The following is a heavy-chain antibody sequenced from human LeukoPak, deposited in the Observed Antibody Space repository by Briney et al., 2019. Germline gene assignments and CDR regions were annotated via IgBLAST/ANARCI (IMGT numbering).Heavy chain of an antibody. CDR1: GFTFSSYA. V-gene: IGHV3-23*01. J-gene: IGHJ4*02. D-gene: IGHD6-13*01. CDR2: ISGSGGST. Sequence: GGSLRLSCAASGFTFSSYAMSWVRQAPGKGLEWVSTISGSGGSTYYADSVKGRFTISRDNSKNTLYLQVNSLRAEDTAVYYCAKDSAAAGFDYWGQGTLVTVSS. CDR3: AKDSAAAGFDY.